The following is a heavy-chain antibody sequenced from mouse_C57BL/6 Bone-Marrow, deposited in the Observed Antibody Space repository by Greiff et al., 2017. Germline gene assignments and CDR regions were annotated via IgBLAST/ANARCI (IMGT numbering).Heavy chain of an antibody. D-gene: IGHD1-1*01. J-gene: IGHJ1*03. Sequence: QVTLKVSGPGILQPSQTLSLTCSFSGFSLSTFGMGVGWIRQPSGKGLEWLALLWWDGAKYYNPALKSRLTTSTDASNYQVFLKIANVVTTDTATYYCARDYYGSSIWYFDVWGTGTTVTVSS. CDR1: GFSLSTFGMG. V-gene: IGHV8-8*01. CDR3: ARDYYGSSIWYFDV. CDR2: LWWDGAK.